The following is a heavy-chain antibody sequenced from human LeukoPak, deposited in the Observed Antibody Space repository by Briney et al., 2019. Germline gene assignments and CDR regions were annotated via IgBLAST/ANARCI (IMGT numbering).Heavy chain of an antibody. J-gene: IGHJ5*02. CDR1: GVSISSYY. Sequence: SETLSLTCTVSGVSISSYYWSWIRQPPGKGLEWIGYIYYSGSTNYNPSLKSRVTISVDTSKNQFSLKPSSVTAADTAVYYCAKGHRYSSGWYWSHWFDPWGQGTLVTVSS. D-gene: IGHD6-19*01. V-gene: IGHV4-59*01. CDR2: IYYSGST. CDR3: AKGHRYSSGWYWSHWFDP.